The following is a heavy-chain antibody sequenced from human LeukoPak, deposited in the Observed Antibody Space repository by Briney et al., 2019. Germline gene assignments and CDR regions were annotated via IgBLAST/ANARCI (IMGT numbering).Heavy chain of an antibody. CDR2: IYYSGST. CDR1: GGSISSYY. Sequence: RTSETLSLTCTVSGGSISSYYWSWIRQPPGKGLEWIGYIYYSGSTNYNPSLKSRVTISVDTSKNQFSLKLSSVTAADTAVYYCGRGYSGGYFDPWGQGTLVTVSS. CDR3: GRGYSGGYFDP. D-gene: IGHD1-26*01. J-gene: IGHJ5*02. V-gene: IGHV4-59*01.